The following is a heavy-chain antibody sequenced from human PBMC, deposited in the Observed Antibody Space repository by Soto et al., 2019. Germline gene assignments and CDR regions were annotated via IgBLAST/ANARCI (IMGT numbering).Heavy chain of an antibody. CDR2: IKHDGTET. CDR1: GFTFSGYW. D-gene: IGHD6-19*01. V-gene: IGHV3-7*05. CDR3: VRPVRGSASEC. Sequence: EVQLVESGGGLVHPGESLRLSCAVFGFTFSGYWMGWVRQAPGKGLELVATIKHDGTETYYVDSVRGRFTLSRDNSRNSLYLQMNSLRADDMAVYYCVRPVRGSASECWGQGTLVTVSS. J-gene: IGHJ4*02.